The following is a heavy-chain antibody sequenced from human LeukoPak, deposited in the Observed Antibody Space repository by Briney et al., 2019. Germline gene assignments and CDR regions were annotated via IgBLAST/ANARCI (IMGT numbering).Heavy chain of an antibody. CDR3: ARELGRNAFDV. J-gene: IGHJ3*01. Sequence: ASVKVSCKASGYTFTDNHMYWIRQAPGQGLECTGWISPNSGGTNYAQKFQGRITMTGDTSISTGYMELSSLRSDDTAVYYCARELGRNAFDVWGQGTMVTVSS. D-gene: IGHD7-27*01. CDR1: GYTFTDNH. V-gene: IGHV1-2*02. CDR2: ISPNSGGT.